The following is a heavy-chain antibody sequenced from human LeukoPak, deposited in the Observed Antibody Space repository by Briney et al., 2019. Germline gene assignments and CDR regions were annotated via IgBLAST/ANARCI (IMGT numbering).Heavy chain of an antibody. CDR2: IYYSGST. CDR3: ARHGPRVPPITFGGVIVKAFGY. D-gene: IGHD3-16*02. V-gene: IGHV4-39*01. Sequence: PSETLSLTCTVSGGSISSSSYYWGWIRQPPGKGLEWIGSIYYSGSTYYNPSLKSRVTISVDTSKNQFSLKLSSVTAADTAVYYCARHGPRVPPITFGGVIVKAFGYWGQGTLVTVSS. CDR1: GGSISSSSYY. J-gene: IGHJ4*02.